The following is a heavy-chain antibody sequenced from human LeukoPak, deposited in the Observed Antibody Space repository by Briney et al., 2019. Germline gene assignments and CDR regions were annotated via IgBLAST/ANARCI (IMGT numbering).Heavy chain of an antibody. Sequence: SETLSPTCSLSSGSIGSYYWSWIRQPPGKGLEWIALIHNSGTTNYNPSLKSRVTLSLDTSKKRLSLKLNSVTAADTAVYYCAIGSYPCQYWGQGTLVTVSS. CDR3: AIGSYPCQY. D-gene: IGHD3-10*01. J-gene: IGHJ4*02. CDR2: IHNSGTT. CDR1: SGSIGSYY. V-gene: IGHV4-4*09.